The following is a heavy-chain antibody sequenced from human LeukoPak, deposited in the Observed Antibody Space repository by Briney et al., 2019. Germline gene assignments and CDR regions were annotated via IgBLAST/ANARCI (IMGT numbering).Heavy chain of an antibody. Sequence: PGGSLRLSCAASGFTFSSYSMNWVRQAPGKGLEWVSSISSSSTYADSVKGRFTISRDSAKNSLYLQMNILRVEDTAVYYCARDYGYEIDYWGQGTLVTVAS. J-gene: IGHJ4*02. V-gene: IGHV3-21*01. D-gene: IGHD5-24*01. CDR1: GFTFSSYS. CDR2: ISSSST. CDR3: ARDYGYEIDY.